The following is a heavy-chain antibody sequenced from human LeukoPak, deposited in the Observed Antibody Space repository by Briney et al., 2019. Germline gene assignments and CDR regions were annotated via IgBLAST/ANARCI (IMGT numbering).Heavy chain of an antibody. Sequence: GGSLRLSCTASVFSFSNYEMTWVRQAPGKGLDWVSNIGGSGANTYYADSVKGRFTISRDNSKNTLYLQMNSLRVEDTAVYYCARESRGIPETTAFDYWGQGALVTVSS. V-gene: IGHV3-23*01. CDR3: ARESRGIPETTAFDY. CDR1: VFSFSNYE. J-gene: IGHJ4*02. D-gene: IGHD1-20*01. CDR2: IGGSGANT.